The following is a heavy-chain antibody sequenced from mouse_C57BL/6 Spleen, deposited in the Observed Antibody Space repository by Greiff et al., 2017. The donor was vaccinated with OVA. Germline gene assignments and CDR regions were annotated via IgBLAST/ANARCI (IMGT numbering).Heavy chain of an antibody. CDR2: IYPGDGDT. CDR1: GYAFSSSW. Sequence: QVQLQQSGPELVKPGASVKLSCKASGYAFSSSWMNWVKQRPGKGLEWIGRIYPGDGDTNYNGKFKGKATLTADKSSSTAYMQLSSLTSEDSAVYFCARGTGYYFDYWGQGTTLTVSS. CDR3: ARGTGYYFDY. V-gene: IGHV1-82*01. D-gene: IGHD3-3*01. J-gene: IGHJ2*01.